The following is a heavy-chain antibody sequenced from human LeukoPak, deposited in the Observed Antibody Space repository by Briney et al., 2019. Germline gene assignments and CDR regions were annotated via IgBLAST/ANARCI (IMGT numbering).Heavy chain of an antibody. D-gene: IGHD3-10*01. J-gene: IGHJ4*02. V-gene: IGHV3-74*01. Sequence: GGSLTLSCAASGFILSNFWMHWVRHARGKGLVCVSRIHPDGSTTAYAASVKGLFPISRDNAMNTLYLHMNSLRVEDTAVYYCATLTSGLLWGQGTLVTVSS. CDR1: GFILSNFW. CDR3: ATLTSGLL. CDR2: IHPDGSTT.